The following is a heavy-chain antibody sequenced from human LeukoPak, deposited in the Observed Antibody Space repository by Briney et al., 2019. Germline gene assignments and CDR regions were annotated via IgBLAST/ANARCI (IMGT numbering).Heavy chain of an antibody. J-gene: IGHJ4*02. CDR3: TRYYYERGGSFNY. CDR2: IYYSGST. V-gene: IGHV4-61*01. Sequence: SETLSLTCTVSGGSVSSGSYYWSWLRQPPGKGLEWIVYIYYSGSTNSDPSLNSRITISVDTSKNQFSLKMSSVTAAATAVYYGTRYYYERGGSFNYGGKGTLVTVS. D-gene: IGHD3-22*01. CDR1: GGSVSSGSYY.